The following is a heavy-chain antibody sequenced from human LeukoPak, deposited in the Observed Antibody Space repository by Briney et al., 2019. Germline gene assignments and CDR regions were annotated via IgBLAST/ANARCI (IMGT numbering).Heavy chain of an antibody. V-gene: IGHV3-53*01. CDR3: AREGGSGWYGWFDP. D-gene: IGHD6-19*01. J-gene: IGHJ5*02. CDR1: GFTVSSNY. CDR2: IYSGGST. Sequence: PGGSLRLSCAASGFTVSSNYMSWVRQAPGKGLEWVSVIYSGGSTYYADSVKGRFTISRDNSKNTLYLQMNSLRAEDTAVYYCAREGGSGWYGWFDPWGQGTLVTVSS.